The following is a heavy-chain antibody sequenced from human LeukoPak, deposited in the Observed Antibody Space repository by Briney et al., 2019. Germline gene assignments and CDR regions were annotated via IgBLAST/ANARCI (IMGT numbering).Heavy chain of an antibody. CDR3: ARAPDDYDFWSGPFDY. J-gene: IGHJ4*02. D-gene: IGHD3-3*01. V-gene: IGHV1-18*01. CDR1: GYTFTNYG. CDR2: ISAYSGNT. Sequence: GASVKLSCKASGYTFTNYGISWVRQAPGQGLEWMGWISAYSGNTNYAQNLQGRVTITTDTSTSTAYMELRSLRSDDTAVYYCARAPDDYDFWSGPFDYWGRGTLVTVSS.